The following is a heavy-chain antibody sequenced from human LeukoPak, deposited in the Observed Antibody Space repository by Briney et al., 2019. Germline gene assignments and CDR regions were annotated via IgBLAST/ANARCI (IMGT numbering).Heavy chain of an antibody. D-gene: IGHD3-22*01. J-gene: IGHJ4*02. CDR3: AKGPGHTMIHDND. CDR1: GFTFSSYA. V-gene: IGHV3-23*01. CDR2: ISGSGGST. Sequence: PGGSLRFSCAASGFTFSSYAMSWVRQAPGKGLEWVSAISGSGGSTYYADSVKGRFTISRDNSKNTLYLQMNSLRAEDTAVYYCAKGPGHTMIHDNDWGQGTLVTVSS.